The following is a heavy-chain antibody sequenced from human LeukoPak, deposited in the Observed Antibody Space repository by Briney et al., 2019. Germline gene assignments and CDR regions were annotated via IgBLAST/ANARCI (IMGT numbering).Heavy chain of an antibody. CDR3: AKNYGSGSPHFDY. V-gene: IGHV3-30*18. CDR2: ISYDGSNK. Sequence: PGGSLRLSCAASGFTFSSYGMHWVRQAPGKGLEWVGIISYDGSNKYYADSVKGRFTISRDNSKNTLYLEMNSLRAEDTAVLYCAKNYGSGSPHFDYWGQGTLVTVSS. CDR1: GFTFSSYG. J-gene: IGHJ4*02. D-gene: IGHD3-10*01.